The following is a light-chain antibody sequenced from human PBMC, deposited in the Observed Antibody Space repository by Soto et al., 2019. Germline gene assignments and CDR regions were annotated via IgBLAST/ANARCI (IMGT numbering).Light chain of an antibody. J-gene: IGKJ1*01. Sequence: EVVMTQSPLSLPVTLGQPASISCRSSQSLVNSDGNTYLNWFHQRPGQSPRRLIYKVSNRDSGVPDRFSGSGSGTEFTLRISRVEAEDGGVYYCMQGSHWPRTFGQGTRVEIK. CDR3: MQGSHWPRT. V-gene: IGKV2-30*01. CDR1: QSLVNSDGNTY. CDR2: KVS.